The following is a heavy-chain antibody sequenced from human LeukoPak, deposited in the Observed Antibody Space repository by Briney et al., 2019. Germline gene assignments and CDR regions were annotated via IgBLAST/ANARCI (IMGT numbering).Heavy chain of an antibody. Sequence: AGLSLSLSYAAARFNFSNYALSWVRQDRGKGLEWISSISSSGATTYYADSVKGRFTISRDNSKSTLSLQMNSLRAEDTAVYYCAKGGISGYLDYWGQGTLVTVSS. CDR2: ISSSGATT. CDR3: AKGGISGYLDY. D-gene: IGHD3-22*01. CDR1: RFNFSNYA. J-gene: IGHJ4*02. V-gene: IGHV3-23*01.